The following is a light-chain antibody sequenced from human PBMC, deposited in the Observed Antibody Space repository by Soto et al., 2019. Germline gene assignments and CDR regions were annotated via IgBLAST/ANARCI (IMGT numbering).Light chain of an antibody. CDR1: QSVSSSY. CDR2: GAS. J-gene: IGKJ1*01. Sequence: EIVLTQSPGTLSLSPGDRATLSCRASQSVSSSYLSWYQQKPGQAPRVLIYGASTRATGIPDRFSGSGSGTDFTLTISRLEPEDFAVYYCQQYGNSPWTFGQGTKWIS. CDR3: QQYGNSPWT. V-gene: IGKV3-20*01.